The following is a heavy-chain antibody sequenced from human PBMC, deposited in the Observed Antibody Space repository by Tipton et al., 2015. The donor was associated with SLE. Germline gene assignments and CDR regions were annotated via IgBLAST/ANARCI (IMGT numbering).Heavy chain of an antibody. CDR2: TYISGTT. J-gene: IGHJ5*02. CDR3: ARAGGGDSNWFDP. D-gene: IGHD2-21*01. V-gene: IGHV4-61*02. CDR1: GDSITSGSYY. Sequence: TLSLTCSVSGDSITSGSYYWNWIRQPAGKGLEWIGRTYISGTTNYNPSLKSRVTISVDTSKNQFSLKLSSVTAADTAVYYCARAGGGDSNWFDPWGQGTLVTVSS.